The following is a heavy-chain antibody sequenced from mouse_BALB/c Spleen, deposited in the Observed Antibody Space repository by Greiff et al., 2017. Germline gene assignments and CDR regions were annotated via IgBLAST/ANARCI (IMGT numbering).Heavy chain of an antibody. Sequence: EVKLMESGGGLVKPGGSLKLSCAASGFTFSDYYMYWVRQTPEKRLEWVATISDGGSYTYYPDSVKGRFTISRDNAKNNLYLQMSSLKSEDTAMYYCARGYYGPPFAYWGQGTLVTVSA. CDR3: ARGYYGPPFAY. CDR2: ISDGGSYT. V-gene: IGHV5-4*02. D-gene: IGHD1-1*01. CDR1: GFTFSDYY. J-gene: IGHJ3*01.